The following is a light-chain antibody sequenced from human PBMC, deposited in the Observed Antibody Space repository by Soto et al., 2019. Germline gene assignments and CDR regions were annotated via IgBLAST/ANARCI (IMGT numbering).Light chain of an antibody. Sequence: EIVLTQSPGTLSLSPGERATLSCRASETVSSRYLAWYQQKPGQAPRLLIYAASSRATGIPDRFSGSGSGTDFTLTISRLEPEDAAVYYCSRYGYGSDSFGQGTRLEIK. CDR1: ETVSSRY. V-gene: IGKV3-20*01. J-gene: IGKJ5*01. CDR2: AAS. CDR3: SRYGYGSDS.